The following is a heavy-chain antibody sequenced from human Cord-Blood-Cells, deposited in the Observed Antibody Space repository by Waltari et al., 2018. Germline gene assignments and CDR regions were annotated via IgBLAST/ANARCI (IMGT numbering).Heavy chain of an antibody. Sequence: EVQLVQSGAEVKKPGESLKISCKGSGYSFTSYWIGWVRQMPGKGLEWMGGIYPGASDTRYSPSFQGQVTISADKSISTAYLQWSSLKASDTAMYYCARRAGYSSSWYAFDIWGQGTMVTVSS. CDR2: IYPGASDT. CDR1: GYSFTSYW. D-gene: IGHD6-13*01. J-gene: IGHJ3*02. CDR3: ARRAGYSSSWYAFDI. V-gene: IGHV5-51*01.